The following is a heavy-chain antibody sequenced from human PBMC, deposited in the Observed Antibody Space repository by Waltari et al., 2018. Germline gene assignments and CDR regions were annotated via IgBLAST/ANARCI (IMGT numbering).Heavy chain of an antibody. CDR1: DFTFSNFW. V-gene: IGHV3-7*01. CDR3: ASGGHVDY. Sequence: EVQLVESGGGLVQPGGSLRISCAASDFTFSNFWMTWVRPAPGKGLEWVANINEDGSEKNYVDSVKGRFTISRDNAKNSLYLQMNSLRPEDTAVYYCASGGHVDYCGQGTLVTVSS. J-gene: IGHJ4*02. CDR2: INEDGSEK.